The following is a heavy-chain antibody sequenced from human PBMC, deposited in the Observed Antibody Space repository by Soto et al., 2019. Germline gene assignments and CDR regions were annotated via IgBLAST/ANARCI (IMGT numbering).Heavy chain of an antibody. V-gene: IGHV3-21*01. J-gene: IGHJ4*02. CDR3: ARVARVVAAVFDY. CDR2: ISSSSSYI. CDR1: GFTFSSYS. D-gene: IGHD2-15*01. Sequence: TGGSLRLSCAASGFTFSSYSMNWVRQAPGKGLEWVSSISSSSSYIYYADSVKGRFTISRDNAKNSLYLQMNSLRAEDTAVYYCARVARVVAAVFDYWGQGTLVTVSS.